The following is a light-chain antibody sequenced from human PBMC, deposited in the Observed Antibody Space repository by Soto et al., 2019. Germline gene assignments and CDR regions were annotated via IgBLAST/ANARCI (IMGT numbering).Light chain of an antibody. CDR3: CSYAGSNTLV. J-gene: IGLJ2*01. V-gene: IGLV2-11*01. CDR1: SSDVGRYDS. CDR2: NVS. Sequence: QSALTHPRSVSGSPGQSVTISCTGTSSDVGRYDSVSWYQQHPGKAPTVIISNVSKRPSGVPDRFSGSKSGDTASLAISGLQTDDEADYYCCSYAGSNTLVFGGGTKLTVL.